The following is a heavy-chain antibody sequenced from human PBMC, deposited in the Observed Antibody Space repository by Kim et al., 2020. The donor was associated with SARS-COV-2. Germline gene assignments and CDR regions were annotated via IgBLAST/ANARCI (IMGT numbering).Heavy chain of an antibody. V-gene: IGHV1-18*04. CDR2: ISAYNGNT. Sequence: ASVKVSCKASGYTFTSYGISWVRQAPGQGLEWMGWISAYNGNTNYAQKLQGRVTMTTDTSTSTAYMELRSLRSDDTAVYYCARGYCSSTSCYFGLFDYWGQGTLVTVSS. CDR3: ARGYCSSTSCYFGLFDY. D-gene: IGHD2-2*01. J-gene: IGHJ4*02. CDR1: GYTFTSYG.